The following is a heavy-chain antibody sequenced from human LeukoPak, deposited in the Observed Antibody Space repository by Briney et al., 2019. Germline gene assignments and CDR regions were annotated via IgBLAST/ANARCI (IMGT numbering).Heavy chain of an antibody. CDR1: GSTFSSYS. CDR2: ISSSSSTI. J-gene: IGHJ4*02. V-gene: IGHV3-48*01. D-gene: IGHD3-3*01. CDR3: ARDRGGYYFDY. Sequence: PGGSLRLSCAASGSTFSSYSMNWVRQAPGKGLEWVSYISSSSSTIYYADSVKGRFTISRDNAKNSLYLQMNSLRAEDTAVYYCARDRGGYYFDYWGQGTLVTVSS.